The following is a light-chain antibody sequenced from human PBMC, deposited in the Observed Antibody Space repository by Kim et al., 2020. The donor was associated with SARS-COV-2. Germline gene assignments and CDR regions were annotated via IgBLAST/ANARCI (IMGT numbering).Light chain of an antibody. V-gene: IGKV3-20*01. CDR2: GAS. J-gene: IGKJ2*01. CDR3: QQYGTSPYT. Sequence: LSPGEGAALSCRASQSVSSAYFAWYQQKRGQAPRLLIFGASSRATGIPDRFSGSGYGTDFTLTISRVEPEDFAVYYCQQYGTSPYTFGQGTKLEI. CDR1: QSVSSAY.